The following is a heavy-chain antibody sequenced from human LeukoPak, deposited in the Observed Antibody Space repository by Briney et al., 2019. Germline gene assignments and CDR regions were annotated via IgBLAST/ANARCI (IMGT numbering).Heavy chain of an antibody. D-gene: IGHD1-26*01. J-gene: IGHJ4*02. V-gene: IGHV1-2*02. CDR1: GYTFTSYG. CDR3: ARAFEWELLLGDY. Sequence: ASVKVSCKASGYTFTSYGISWVRQAPGQGLEWMGWINPNSGGTNYAQKFQGRVTMTRDASISTAYMELSRLRSDDTAVYYCARAFEWELLLGDYWGQGTLVTVSS. CDR2: INPNSGGT.